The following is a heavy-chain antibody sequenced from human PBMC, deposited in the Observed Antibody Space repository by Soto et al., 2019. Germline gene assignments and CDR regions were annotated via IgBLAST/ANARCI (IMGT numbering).Heavy chain of an antibody. V-gene: IGHV3-23*01. Sequence: GGSLRLSCAASGFTFSSYAMSWVRQAPGKGLEWVSAISGSGGSTYYADSVKGRFTISRDNSKNTLYLQMNSPRAEHPAVYYCAKGARWEHTPICYYYGIDFRDQGTTGTVSS. CDR2: ISGSGGST. CDR1: GFTFSSYA. D-gene: IGHD1-26*01. J-gene: IGHJ6*02. CDR3: AKGARWEHTPICYYYGIDF.